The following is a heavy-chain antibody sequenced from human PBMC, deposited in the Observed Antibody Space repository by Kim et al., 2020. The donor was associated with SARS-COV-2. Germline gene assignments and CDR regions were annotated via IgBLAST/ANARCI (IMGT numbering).Heavy chain of an antibody. Sequence: GGSLRLSCAASGFTFSSYWMHWVRQAPGKGLVWVSRINSDGSSAIYADFVKGRFTVSRDNAKNTLYVQMNSLTAEETAVYYCCRSSYPYYFDYWGQGTLVTVSS. V-gene: IGHV3-74*01. CDR3: CRSSYPYYFDY. J-gene: IGHJ4*02. CDR2: INSDGSSA. CDR1: GFTFSSYW.